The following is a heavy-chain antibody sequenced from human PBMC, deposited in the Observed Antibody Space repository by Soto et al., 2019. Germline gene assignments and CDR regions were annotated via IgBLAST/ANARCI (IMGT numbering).Heavy chain of an antibody. D-gene: IGHD6-19*01. J-gene: IGHJ4*02. CDR1: GGSISSGGYS. CDR2: IYHSGST. V-gene: IGHV4-30-2*01. CDR3: ARGMGYSSGWYYFDY. Sequence: TSETLSLTCAVSGGSISSGGYSWSWIRQPPGKGLEWIGYIYHSGSTYYNPSLKSRVTISVDRSKNQFSLKLSSVTAADTAVYYCARGMGYSSGWYYFDYWGQGTLVTVSS.